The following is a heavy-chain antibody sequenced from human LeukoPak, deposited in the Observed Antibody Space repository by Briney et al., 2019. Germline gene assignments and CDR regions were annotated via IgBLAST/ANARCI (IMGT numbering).Heavy chain of an antibody. CDR3: ASGFLASTDIDY. V-gene: IGHV1-46*01. CDR1: GYTFTSYY. CDR2: INPSGGST. J-gene: IGHJ4*02. D-gene: IGHD2/OR15-2a*01. Sequence: ASVKVSCKASGYTFTSYYMHWVRQAPGQGLKWMGIINPSGGSTSFAQKFQGRITMTRDTSTSTVYMELSSLRSEDTAVYYCASGFLASTDIDYWGQGTLVTVSS.